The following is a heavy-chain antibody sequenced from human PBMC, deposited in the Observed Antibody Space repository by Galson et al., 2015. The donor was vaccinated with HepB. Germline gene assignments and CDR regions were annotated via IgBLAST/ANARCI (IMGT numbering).Heavy chain of an antibody. J-gene: IGHJ6*03. D-gene: IGHD6-6*01. Sequence: SLRLSCAASGFIFSRYGMHWVRQAPGKGLDWVAFMRYDGTNEYYADSVKGRFTISRDNSKNTLYLQMISLRAEDTAVYYCARVMEARLCIAARRGPCYYYMDVWGKGTTVTVSS. CDR3: ARVMEARLCIAARRGPCYYYMDV. CDR2: MRYDGTNE. CDR1: GFIFSRYG. V-gene: IGHV3-30*02.